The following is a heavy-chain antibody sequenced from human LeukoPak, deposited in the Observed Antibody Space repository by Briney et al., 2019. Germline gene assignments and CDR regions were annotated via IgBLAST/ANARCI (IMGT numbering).Heavy chain of an antibody. Sequence: GGSLRLSCSASGFTFSRYPMHWVRQAPGKGLDFVSAISGNGGSTYYADSVKGRFTISRDNSKNTLYLQMSSLRTEDTAIYYCAKAQYDFWSGLDYWGQGTLVTVSS. J-gene: IGHJ4*02. D-gene: IGHD3/OR15-3a*01. CDR2: ISGNGGST. CDR1: GFTFSRYP. CDR3: AKAQYDFWSGLDY. V-gene: IGHV3-64D*09.